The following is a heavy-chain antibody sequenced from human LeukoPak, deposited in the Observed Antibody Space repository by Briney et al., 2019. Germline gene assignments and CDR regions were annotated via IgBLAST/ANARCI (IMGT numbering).Heavy chain of an antibody. CDR1: GYTFTSYD. J-gene: IGHJ5*02. V-gene: IGHV1-8*01. CDR2: MNPNNDNR. Sequence: ASVKVSCKASGYTFTSYDINWVRQATGQGLEWMGWMNPNNDNRGYAQKFQGRLTMTRNTSISTAYMELSSLRSEDTAVYYCARGKIYDSSGYYSLGFDPWGQGTLVTVSS. D-gene: IGHD3-22*01. CDR3: ARGKIYDSSGYYSLGFDP.